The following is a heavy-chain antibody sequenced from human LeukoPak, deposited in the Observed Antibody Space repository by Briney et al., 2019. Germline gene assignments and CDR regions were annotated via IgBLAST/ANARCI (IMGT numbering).Heavy chain of an antibody. J-gene: IGHJ4*02. Sequence: PSETLSLTCTVSGGSISSSSYYWGWIRQPPGKGLEWIGSIYYSGSTYYNPSLKSRVTISVDTSKNQFSLKLSSVTAADTAVYYCAREGGIAAAVDYWGQGTLVTVSS. CDR3: AREGGIAAAVDY. V-gene: IGHV4-39*07. D-gene: IGHD6-13*01. CDR1: GGSISSSSYY. CDR2: IYYSGST.